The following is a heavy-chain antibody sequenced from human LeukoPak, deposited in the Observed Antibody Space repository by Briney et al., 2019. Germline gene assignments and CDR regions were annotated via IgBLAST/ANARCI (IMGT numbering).Heavy chain of an antibody. J-gene: IGHJ2*01. CDR3: AGSETTGYSPREWDYWYFDL. CDR2: ISSGSTYM. CDR1: EFTFSTYS. D-gene: IGHD3-9*01. V-gene: IGHV3-21*01. Sequence: GGSLRLSCAAYEFTFSTYSMNWVRQAPGKGLEWVSSISSGSTYMYYADSVKGRFTISRDNAKNSLYLHMNSLRAEDTAVYYCAGSETTGYSPREWDYWYFDLWGRGTLVTVSS.